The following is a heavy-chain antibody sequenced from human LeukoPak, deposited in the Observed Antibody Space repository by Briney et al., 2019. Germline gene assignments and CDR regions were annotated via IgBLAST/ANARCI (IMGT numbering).Heavy chain of an antibody. D-gene: IGHD7-27*01. V-gene: IGHV4-39*07. CDR2: IYYSGST. J-gene: IGHJ5*02. Sequence: TPSETLSLTCTVSGGSISSSSYYWGWIRQPPGKGLEWIGSIYYSGSTYYNPSLKSRVTISVDTSKNQFSLKLSSVTAADTAVYYCARDELTGLIPNWFDPWGQGTLVTVSS. CDR1: GGSISSSSYY. CDR3: ARDELTGLIPNWFDP.